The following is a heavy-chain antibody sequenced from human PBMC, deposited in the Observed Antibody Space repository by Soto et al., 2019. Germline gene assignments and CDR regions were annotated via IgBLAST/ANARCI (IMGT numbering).Heavy chain of an antibody. CDR3: ARVVPGAEAWFGP. CDR1: GYTFANCG. CDR2: ISLYSDGT. D-gene: IGHD2-2*01. J-gene: IGHJ5*02. Sequence: ASVKVSCKACGYTFANCGSTWVRQAPGQPLEWLGWISLYSDGTNYAQKFQGRVSMTTDTSTTTAYMELRSLRSDDTAVYYCARVVPGAEAWFGPWGQGTLVPVSS. V-gene: IGHV1-18*01.